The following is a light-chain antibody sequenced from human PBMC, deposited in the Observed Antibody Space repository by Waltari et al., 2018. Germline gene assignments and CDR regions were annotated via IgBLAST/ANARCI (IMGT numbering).Light chain of an antibody. CDR2: DVT. CDR3: SSYRSTISVV. Sequence: QSALTPPAPVSGSPGQTVTIPCTGTRSDIGDYNSVHWYQHHPGKAPKLIIFDVTNRPSGVSDRFSGSKSGNTASLTISALQAEDEGDYYCSSYRSTISVVFGGGTKVTVL. V-gene: IGLV2-14*03. J-gene: IGLJ2*01. CDR1: RSDIGDYNS.